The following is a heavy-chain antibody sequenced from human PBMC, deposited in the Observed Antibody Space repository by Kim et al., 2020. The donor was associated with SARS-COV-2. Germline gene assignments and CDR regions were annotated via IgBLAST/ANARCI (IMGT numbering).Heavy chain of an antibody. V-gene: IGHV4-31*03. CDR3: ARYGRVLEPGNYYFDY. CDR1: GGSISSGDHY. J-gene: IGHJ4*02. CDR2: MSYSGST. D-gene: IGHD1-1*01. Sequence: SETLSLTCTVSGGSISSGDHYWTWIRQHPGKGLEWIGYMSYSGSTYYNPSLKSRVTISIDTSKNQFSLELTSVTAADTALYYCARYGRVLEPGNYYFDYWGQGALVTVSS.